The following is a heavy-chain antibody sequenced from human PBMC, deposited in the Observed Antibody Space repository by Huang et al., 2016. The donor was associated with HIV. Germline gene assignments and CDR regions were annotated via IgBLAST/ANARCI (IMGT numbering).Heavy chain of an antibody. V-gene: IGHV1-69*13. D-gene: IGHD3-16*01. J-gene: IGHJ3*01. Sequence: QVQLVQSGAEVRKPGSSVKVSCRASGGSVNNFGINWVRQAPGQGLEWMGGIIPSFGTRNAAQEFKDRVPITADETTGVVHLEVTSLRSDDTAVYFCAKRGGAWGSPYAFDLWGPGTMVTVSS. CDR3: AKRGGAWGSPYAFDL. CDR2: IIPSFGTR. CDR1: GGSVNNFG.